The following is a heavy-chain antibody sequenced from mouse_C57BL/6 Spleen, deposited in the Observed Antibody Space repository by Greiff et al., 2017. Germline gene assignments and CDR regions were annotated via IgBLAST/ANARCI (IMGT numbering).Heavy chain of an antibody. V-gene: IGHV14-4*01. D-gene: IGHD4-1*01. CDR2: IDPENGDT. CDR1: GFNIKDDY. J-gene: IGHJ2*01. Sequence: VQLKQSGAELVRPGASVKLSCTASGFNIKDDYMHWVKQRPEQGLEWIGWIDPENGDTEYASKFQGKATITADTSSNTAYLQLSSLTSEDTAVYYCTKKTGNYWGQGTTLTVSS. CDR3: TKKTGNY.